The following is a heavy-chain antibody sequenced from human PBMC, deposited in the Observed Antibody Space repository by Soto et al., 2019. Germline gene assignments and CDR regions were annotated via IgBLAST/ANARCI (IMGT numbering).Heavy chain of an antibody. D-gene: IGHD3-9*01. CDR2: IYYSGST. CDR1: GATRVSSSYY. J-gene: IGHJ4*02. V-gene: IGHV4-39*02. CDR3: AAYDILTVYFPQYSFDY. Sequence: LETHSLTSTVSGATRVSSSYYWGWIRKPPGKGLEWIGSIYYSGSTYYNPSLQSRVTISVDTSNNHFSLKLSSATAADTAVYYCAAYDILTVYFPQYSFDYWGQGAPVTVSS.